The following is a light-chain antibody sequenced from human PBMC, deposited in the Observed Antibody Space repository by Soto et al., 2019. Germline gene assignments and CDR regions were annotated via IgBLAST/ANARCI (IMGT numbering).Light chain of an antibody. V-gene: IGKV1-33*01. J-gene: IGKJ4*01. CDR3: QQSDNLPLT. CDR2: HAS. CDR1: QGIAKY. Sequence: DTQMTQSPSSLSASVGDRVTITCQASQGIAKYLHWYQQKPGKAPKLLIYHASNLQTGVPSRFSGSGSGTDFTFTISSLQPEDIATYYCQQSDNLPLTFGGGTKVEL.